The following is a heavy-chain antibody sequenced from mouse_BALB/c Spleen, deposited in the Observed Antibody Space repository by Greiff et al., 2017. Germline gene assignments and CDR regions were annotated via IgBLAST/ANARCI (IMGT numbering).Heavy chain of an antibody. CDR2: ISYSGST. CDR3: ARYGYGSSYNFDY. V-gene: IGHV3-8*02. J-gene: IGHJ2*01. Sequence: EVKLQESGPSLVKPSQTLSLTCSVTGDSITSGYWNWIRKFPGNKLEYMGYISYSGSTYYNPSLKSRISITRDTSKNQYYLQLNSVTTEDTATYYCARYGYGSSYNFDYWGQGTTLTVSS. CDR1: GDSITSGY. D-gene: IGHD1-1*01.